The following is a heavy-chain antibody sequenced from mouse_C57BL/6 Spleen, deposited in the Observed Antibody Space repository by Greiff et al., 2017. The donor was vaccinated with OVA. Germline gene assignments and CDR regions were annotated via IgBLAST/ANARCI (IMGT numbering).Heavy chain of an antibody. J-gene: IGHJ1*03. CDR1: GYTFTDYE. CDR3: TRRYYDNWYFDV. V-gene: IGHV1-15*01. CDR2: IDPETGGT. Sequence: QVQLQQSGAELVRPGASVTLSCKASGYTFTDYEMHWVKQTPVHGLEWIGAIDPETGGTAYNQKFKGKAILTADKSSSTAYMELRSLTSEDSAVYYCTRRYYDNWYFDVWGTGTTVTVSS. D-gene: IGHD2-4*01.